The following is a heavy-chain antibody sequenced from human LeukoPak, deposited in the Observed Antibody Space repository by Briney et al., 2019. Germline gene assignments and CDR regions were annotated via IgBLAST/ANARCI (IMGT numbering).Heavy chain of an antibody. CDR3: ARGQSAREYIDWLDY. Sequence: ASVKVSCKASGYTFTSYYLHWVRQAPGQGLEWMGLISPSDTTTEYVEKFQGRVTMTRDTSTSTVYMELSSLRSDDTAVYYCARGQSAREYIDWLDYWGQGTLVTV. J-gene: IGHJ4*02. V-gene: IGHV1-46*01. CDR2: ISPSDTTT. CDR1: GYTFTSYY. D-gene: IGHD3-9*01.